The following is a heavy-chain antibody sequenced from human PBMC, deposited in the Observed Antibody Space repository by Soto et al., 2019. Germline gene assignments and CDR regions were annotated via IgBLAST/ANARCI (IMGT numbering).Heavy chain of an antibody. CDR3: AREQTYHYYMDV. CDR2: IYSGGST. J-gene: IGHJ6*03. V-gene: IGHV3-53*04. Sequence: GGSLRLSCAASGFTVSSNYMSWVRQAPGKGLEWVSVIYSGGSTYYADSVKGRLTISRNNSKNTLYLQMNSLRAEDTAVYYCAREQTYHYYMDVWGKGTTVTVSS. CDR1: GFTVSSNY.